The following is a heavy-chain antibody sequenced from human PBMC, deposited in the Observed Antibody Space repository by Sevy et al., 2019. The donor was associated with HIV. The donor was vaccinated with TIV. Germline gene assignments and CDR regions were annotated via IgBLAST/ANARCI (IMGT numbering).Heavy chain of an antibody. Sequence: ETLSLTCTVSAVSITDYYWSWIRQPPGKGLEWIANIHYTGSTNYKPSLQSRVTISVDTSKNQFSLRLNSVTAADTAVYYCARDWGTPAAHYWYFDLWGRGTLVTVSS. CDR1: AVSITDYY. V-gene: IGHV4-59*01. J-gene: IGHJ2*01. D-gene: IGHD2-2*01. CDR3: ARDWGTPAAHYWYFDL. CDR2: IHYTGST.